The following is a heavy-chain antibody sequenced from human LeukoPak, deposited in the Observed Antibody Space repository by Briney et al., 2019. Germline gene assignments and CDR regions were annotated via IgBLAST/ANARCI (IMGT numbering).Heavy chain of an antibody. CDR3: ARATSYCSSTSCYPSYYYYGMDV. CDR1: GGSFSGYY. Sequence: PSETLSLTCAVYGGSFSGYYWSWIRQPPGKGLEWIGEIKHSGSTNYNPSLKSRVTISVDTSKNQFSLKLSSVTAADTAVYYCARATSYCSSTSCYPSYYYYGMDVWGQGTTVTVSS. CDR2: IKHSGST. J-gene: IGHJ6*02. V-gene: IGHV4-34*01. D-gene: IGHD2-2*01.